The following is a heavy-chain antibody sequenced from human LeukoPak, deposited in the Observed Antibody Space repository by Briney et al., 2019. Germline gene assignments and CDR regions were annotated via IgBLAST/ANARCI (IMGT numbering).Heavy chain of an antibody. CDR1: GDSISSYY. CDR2: SYHTGST. J-gene: IGHJ4*02. V-gene: IGHV4-59*01. D-gene: IGHD6-13*01. CDR3: ATGYSSTGYYFDY. Sequence: SETLSLTCTVSGDSISSYYWNWIRQPPGKGLEWIGYSYHTGSTNYYPSLKSRVTISVDTSKNQFSLKLSSVTAGDTAVYYCATGYSSTGYYFDYWGQGTPVSVSS.